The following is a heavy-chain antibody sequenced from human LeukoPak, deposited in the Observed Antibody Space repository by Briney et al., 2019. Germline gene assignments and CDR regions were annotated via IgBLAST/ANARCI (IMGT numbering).Heavy chain of an antibody. CDR2: ISGRSNYI. Sequence: GGSLRLSCAASGFTFSSYSMNWVRQAPGKGLEWVSFISGRSNYIYYADSVRGRFTISRDNAKNSLYLQMNSLRAEDTAVYYCAKGRRPNSYSRRWLDYWGQGTLVTVSS. V-gene: IGHV3-21*01. CDR3: AKGRRPNSYSRRWLDY. CDR1: GFTFSSYS. J-gene: IGHJ4*02. D-gene: IGHD6-13*01.